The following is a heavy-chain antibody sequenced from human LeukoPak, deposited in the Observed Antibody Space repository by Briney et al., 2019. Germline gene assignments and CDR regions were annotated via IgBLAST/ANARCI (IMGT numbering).Heavy chain of an antibody. D-gene: IGHD4-11*01. Sequence: GGSLRLSCAASGFTFSWHWMHWVRQAPGKGLVWVSRINSDGTTTNYADSVKGRFTISRDNAKNTLFLQMNSLRAEDTAVYYCAREFSNLLDYWGQGTLVTVSS. CDR1: GFTFSWHW. V-gene: IGHV3-74*01. CDR2: INSDGTTT. J-gene: IGHJ4*02. CDR3: AREFSNLLDY.